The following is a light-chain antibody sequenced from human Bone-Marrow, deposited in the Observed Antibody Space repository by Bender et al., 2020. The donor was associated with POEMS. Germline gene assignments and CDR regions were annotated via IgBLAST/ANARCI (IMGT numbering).Light chain of an antibody. J-gene: IGLJ3*02. Sequence: QSVLTQPPSVSGAPGQMVTITCTGSSSNLGAGYGFHWYQQLPGAAPKLLIYGNSNRPSGVPDRFSASKSGTSASLVITGLQPEDDADYYCQSSDTSLTGVFGGGTKLTVL. V-gene: IGLV1-40*01. CDR1: SSNLGAGYG. CDR3: QSSDTSLTGV. CDR2: GNS.